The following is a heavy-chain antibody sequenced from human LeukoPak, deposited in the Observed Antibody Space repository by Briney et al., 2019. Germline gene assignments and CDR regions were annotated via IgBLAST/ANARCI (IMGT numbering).Heavy chain of an antibody. D-gene: IGHD6-19*01. V-gene: IGHV1-69*05. CDR2: IIPIFGTA. CDR1: GGTFSSYA. CDR3: ARDLPYSSGWYSFDY. J-gene: IGHJ4*02. Sequence: SVKVSCKASGGTFSSYAISWVRQAPGQGLEWMGGIIPIFGTANYAQKFQGRVTITTDESTSTAYMELSSLRSEDTAVYYCARDLPYSSGWYSFDYWGQGTLVTVSS.